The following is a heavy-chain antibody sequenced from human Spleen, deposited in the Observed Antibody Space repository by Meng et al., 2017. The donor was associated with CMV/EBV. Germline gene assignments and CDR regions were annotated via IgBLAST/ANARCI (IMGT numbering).Heavy chain of an antibody. CDR3: AKVFIPAAVGYYGIDV. D-gene: IGHD2-2*01. CDR1: GFSFSNYG. CDR2: VRSDGSDK. Sequence: GESLKISCAASGFSFSNYGMHWVRQAPGKGLEWVAVVRSDGSDKYYADSVKGRFTISRENSKNTLYVHMSSLGAEDTAVYYCAKVFIPAAVGYYGIDVWGQGTTVTVSS. J-gene: IGHJ6*02. V-gene: IGHV3-30*02.